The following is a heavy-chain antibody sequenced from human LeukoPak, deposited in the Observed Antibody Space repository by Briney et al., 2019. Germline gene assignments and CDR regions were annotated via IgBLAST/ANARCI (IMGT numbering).Heavy chain of an antibody. Sequence: ASVKVSCKASGYTFTSYDINWVRQATGQGREWMGWMNPNSGNTVYAQKFQGRVTMTRNTSISTAYMELSSPRSEHTAVYYCARAEGPPLPNVYDYVWGIYYSFDYWGQGTLVTVSS. CDR2: MNPNSGNT. V-gene: IGHV1-8*01. D-gene: IGHD3-16*01. J-gene: IGHJ4*02. CDR1: GYTFTSYD. CDR3: ARAEGPPLPNVYDYVWGIYYSFDY.